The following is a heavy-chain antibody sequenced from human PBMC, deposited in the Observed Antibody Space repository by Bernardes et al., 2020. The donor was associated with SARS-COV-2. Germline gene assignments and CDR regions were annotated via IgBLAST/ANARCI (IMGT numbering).Heavy chain of an antibody. Sequence: SETLSLTCSVSGGSISGHYYWSWIRQTPGKGLEWIGYIYYTGITKYNPSLKGQATMFVDMSKNQFSLRLISVTAADTAVYYCARDSRDRGDYQGFDYWGQGTQVTVSS. D-gene: IGHD4-17*01. CDR3: ARDSRDRGDYQGFDY. CDR2: IYYTGIT. V-gene: IGHV4-59*12. CDR1: GGSISGHYY. J-gene: IGHJ4*02.